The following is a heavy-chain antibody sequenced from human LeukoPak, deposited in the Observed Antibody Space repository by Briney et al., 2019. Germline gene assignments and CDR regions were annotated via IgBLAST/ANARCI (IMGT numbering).Heavy chain of an antibody. CDR3: ATGGSEYRSDWFDS. V-gene: IGHV3-48*01. CDR1: GFRFSSYD. D-gene: IGHD5-18*01. CDR2: LTRTSSAT. J-gene: IGHJ5*01. Sequence: GGSLRLSCVGSGFRFSSYDMNWVRQAPGRGLKWLSYLTRTSSATWYADSVKGRFTIFRDNAKSSLYLQMNSLRVEDTAVYYCATGGSEYRSDWFDSWGQGTLVNVAS.